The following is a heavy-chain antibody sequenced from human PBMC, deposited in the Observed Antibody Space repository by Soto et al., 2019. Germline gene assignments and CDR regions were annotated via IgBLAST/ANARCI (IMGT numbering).Heavy chain of an antibody. CDR1: GGPISSGGYS. Sequence: QLQLQESGSGLVKPSQTMSLTCAVSGGPISSGGYSWSWIRQPPGQVLEWIGDTYHSGSTDYNPSLKRRVTKSVDRSKNQFSLKLSSVTAADTAVYSCARAGGLGAVAVDYWCQGTLVTVSS. J-gene: IGHJ4*02. D-gene: IGHD6-19*01. V-gene: IGHV4-30-2*01. CDR3: ARAGGLGAVAVDY. CDR2: TYHSGST.